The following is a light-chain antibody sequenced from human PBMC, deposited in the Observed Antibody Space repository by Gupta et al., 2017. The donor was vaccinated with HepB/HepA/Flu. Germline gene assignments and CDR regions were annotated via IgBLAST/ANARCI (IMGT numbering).Light chain of an antibody. J-gene: IGKJ3*01. CDR2: GTS. CDR3: QRYRTSHF. V-gene: IGKV3-20*01. CDR1: QSVSSNF. Sequence: EIVLTQSPGTLSLSPGERATLSCRASQSVSSNFIAWYQQKPGQTPRLLIYGTSTRATGIPDRFSGSWYGTDFTLTSSRREHEDFAVYYWQRYRTSHFFGHGTKVEIK.